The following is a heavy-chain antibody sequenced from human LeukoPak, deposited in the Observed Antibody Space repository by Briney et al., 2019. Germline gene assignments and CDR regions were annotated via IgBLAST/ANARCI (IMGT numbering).Heavy chain of an antibody. V-gene: IGHV4-39*01. CDR2: IYYSGST. J-gene: IGHJ5*02. CDR1: GGSISSSSYY. D-gene: IGHD6-13*01. CDR3: ARHGYSSSWYYWFDP. Sequence: PSETLSLTCTVSGGSISSSSYYWGWIRQPPGKGLEWIGSIYYSGSTYYNPSLKSRVTISVDTSKNQFSLKLSSVTVADTAVYYCARHGYSSSWYYWFDPWGQGTLVTVSS.